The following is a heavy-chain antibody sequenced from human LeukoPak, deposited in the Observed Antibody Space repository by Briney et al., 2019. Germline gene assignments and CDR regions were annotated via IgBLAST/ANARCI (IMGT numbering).Heavy chain of an antibody. Sequence: ASVKVSCKASGYTFTSYDINWVRQATGQGLEWMGWMNPNSGNTGYAQKFQGRVTITRNTSISTAYMELSSLRSEDTAVYYCARGESIAARSWFDPWGQGTLVTVSS. D-gene: IGHD6-6*01. CDR3: ARGESIAARSWFDP. CDR2: MNPNSGNT. CDR1: GYTFTSYD. V-gene: IGHV1-8*03. J-gene: IGHJ5*02.